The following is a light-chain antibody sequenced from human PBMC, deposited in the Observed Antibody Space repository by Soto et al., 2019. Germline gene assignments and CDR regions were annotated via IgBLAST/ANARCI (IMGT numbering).Light chain of an antibody. CDR2: WAS. V-gene: IGKV4-1*01. Sequence: DIVMTQSPDSLAVPLGERATVSCKSSQSLLYSSNNKTYLAWYQQKTGQPPRLLIHWASSRESGVPDRFSGSGSGTDFTLTITSLQAEDVAIYYCQEYFIPPWTFGQGTKVEVK. CDR3: QEYFIPPWT. J-gene: IGKJ1*01. CDR1: QSLLYSSNNKTY.